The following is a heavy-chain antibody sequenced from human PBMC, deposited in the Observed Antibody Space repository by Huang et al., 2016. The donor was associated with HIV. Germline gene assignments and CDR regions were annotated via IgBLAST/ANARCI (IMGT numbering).Heavy chain of an antibody. Sequence: EVQLVQSGAEVKKPGESLRISCKGAGYSFRSYWLGWGRQMPGQGLEWMGICDPGDSETRYSPSFLGLVTSAADKAISTADLQWSSLKASDTAMYYCARDGGSRYYMDVWGKGTTVTVSS. J-gene: IGHJ6*03. CDR1: GYSFRSYW. CDR3: ARDGGSRYYMDV. V-gene: IGHV5-51*03. CDR2: CDPGDSET. D-gene: IGHD3-16*01.